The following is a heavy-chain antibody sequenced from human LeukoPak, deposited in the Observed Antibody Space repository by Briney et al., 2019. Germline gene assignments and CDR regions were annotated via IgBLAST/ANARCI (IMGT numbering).Heavy chain of an antibody. CDR3: ARLRSSGWQYYFDS. Sequence: SGGSLRLSCAASGFTFSSYEMNWVRQAPGKGLEWISYITSSGSTIYYADSVKGRFTISRDNAKNSLYLQMNSLRAEDTAVYYCARLRSSGWQYYFDSWGQGSLVTVSS. D-gene: IGHD6-19*01. V-gene: IGHV3-48*03. J-gene: IGHJ4*02. CDR2: ITSSGSTI. CDR1: GFTFSSYE.